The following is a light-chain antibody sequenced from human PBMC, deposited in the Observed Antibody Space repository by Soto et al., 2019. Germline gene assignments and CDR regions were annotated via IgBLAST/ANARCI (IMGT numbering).Light chain of an antibody. V-gene: IGLV2-14*01. CDR2: GVS. Sequence: QSIMTHPASLSGSPGQSLTISCSVTRSDIGSYNYVAWYQQFPGKTPKILIYGVSNRPSGVSSRFSGSKSGNTASLTISGLQAEDEADYYCISYTGSSTSYVFGSGTKVTVL. J-gene: IGLJ1*01. CDR1: RSDIGSYNY. CDR3: ISYTGSSTSYV.